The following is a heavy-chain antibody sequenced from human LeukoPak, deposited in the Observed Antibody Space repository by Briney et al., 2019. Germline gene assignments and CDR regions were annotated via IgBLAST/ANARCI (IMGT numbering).Heavy chain of an antibody. Sequence: PGGSLRLSCAASGFTFSSYAMSWVRHAPGKGLECFSDISGSGGSAYYADSVKGRFTISRDNSKNTLYLQMNSLRAEDTAVYYCAKDLRSGSPKHAFDIWGQGTMVTVSS. CDR3: AKDLRSGSPKHAFDI. D-gene: IGHD3-10*01. V-gene: IGHV3-23*01. CDR1: GFTFSSYA. J-gene: IGHJ3*02. CDR2: ISGSGGSA.